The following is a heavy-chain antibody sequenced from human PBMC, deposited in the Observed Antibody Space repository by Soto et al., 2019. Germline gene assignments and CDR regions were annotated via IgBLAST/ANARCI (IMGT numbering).Heavy chain of an antibody. Sequence: LGLSCSTSGLAFSGYIMNCFILPLGRGLEWVSGINTGGTTTYYADSVTGRFSISNDISRNTLCLQMNSLRVEDTAIYYCVKDRQRDGIWSFDYWGLGTLVTVSS. V-gene: IGHV3-23*01. CDR2: INTGGTTT. D-gene: IGHD3-3*01. CDR3: VKDRQRDGIWSFDY. J-gene: IGHJ4*02. CDR1: GLAFSGYI.